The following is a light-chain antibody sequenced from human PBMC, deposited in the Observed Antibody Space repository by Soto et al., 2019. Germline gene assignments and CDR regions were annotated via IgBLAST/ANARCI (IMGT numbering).Light chain of an antibody. CDR3: QRYSSAPRT. J-gene: IGKJ1*01. CDR2: AAS. CDR1: QGISNY. Sequence: DIPMTQSPSSLSASVGDRVTITCRASQGISNYLAWYQQKPGKVPKLLIYAASTLQSGVPSRFRGIGSGTDFTLSISSRQPEYVATYYCQRYSSAPRTFGQGTKVEIK. V-gene: IGKV1-27*01.